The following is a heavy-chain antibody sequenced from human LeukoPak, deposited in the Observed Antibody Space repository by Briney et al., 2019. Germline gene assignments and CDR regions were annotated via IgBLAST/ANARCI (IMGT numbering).Heavy chain of an antibody. CDR3: AREAGSFDY. CDR1: GGSISSYY. V-gene: IGHV4-59*01. CDR2: IYYSGST. Sequence: PSETLSLTCTVSGGSISSYYWSWIRQPPGRGLEWIGYIYYSGSTNYNPSLKSRVTISVDTSKNQFSLKLSSVTAADTAVYYCAREAGSFDYWGQGTLVTVSS. D-gene: IGHD3-10*01. J-gene: IGHJ4*02.